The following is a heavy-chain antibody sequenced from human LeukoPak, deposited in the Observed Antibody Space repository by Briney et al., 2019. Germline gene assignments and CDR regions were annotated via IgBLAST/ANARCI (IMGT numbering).Heavy chain of an antibody. CDR3: ARDSSSWYYDY. V-gene: IGHV3-74*03. Sequence: GGSLRLSCAASGFTFSSYWMHWVRQAPGKGLVWVSCIKSDGSSTTYADSVKGRFTISGDNAKNTLHLQMNSLRAEDTAVYYCARDSSSWYYDYWGQGTLVTVSS. CDR1: GFTFSSYW. J-gene: IGHJ4*02. CDR2: IKSDGSST. D-gene: IGHD6-13*01.